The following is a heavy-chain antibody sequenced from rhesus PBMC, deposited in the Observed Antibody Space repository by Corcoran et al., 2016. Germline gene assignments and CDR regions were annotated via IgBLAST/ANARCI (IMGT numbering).Heavy chain of an antibody. D-gene: IGHD1-44*01. J-gene: IGHJ4*01. CDR2: INANRRST. Sequence: QVQLQESGPGLVEPSETLSLTCTVSGASLSSNWWSWIRQPPGKGLEWIGEINANRRSTNYNPSLKNRLTISKDASKNQVSLRLSFVTAADTAIYYCARHGEPMFDYWGQGVLVTVSS. CDR1: GASLSSNW. CDR3: ARHGEPMFDY. V-gene: IGHV4-80*01.